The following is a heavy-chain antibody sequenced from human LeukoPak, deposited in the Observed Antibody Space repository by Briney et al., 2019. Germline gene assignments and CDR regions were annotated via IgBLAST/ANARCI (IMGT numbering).Heavy chain of an antibody. V-gene: IGHV4-59*08. J-gene: IGHJ2*01. CDR1: GGSISSYY. CDR2: IYYSGST. Sequence: PSETLSLTCTVSGGSISSYYWSWIRQPPGKGLEWIGYIYYSGSTNYNPSLKSRVTISVDTSKNQFSLKLSSVTAAHTAVYYCARRYSAYFDLWGRGTLVTVSS. CDR3: ARRYSAYFDL. D-gene: IGHD2-15*01.